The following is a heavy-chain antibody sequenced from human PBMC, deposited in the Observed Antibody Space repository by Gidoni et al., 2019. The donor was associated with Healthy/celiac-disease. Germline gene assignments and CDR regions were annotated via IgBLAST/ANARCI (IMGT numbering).Heavy chain of an antibody. CDR1: GFTFSSYA. Sequence: EVQLLESGGGLVQPGGSLRLSCAASGFTFSSYAMSWVRQAPGKGLECVSAISGSGGSTDYADSVKGRFTISRDNSKNTLYLQMNSLRAEDTAVYYCARRPYDSSGYYYMGAFDIWGQGTMVTVSS. V-gene: IGHV3-23*01. D-gene: IGHD3-22*01. CDR3: ARRPYDSSGYYYMGAFDI. J-gene: IGHJ3*02. CDR2: ISGSGGST.